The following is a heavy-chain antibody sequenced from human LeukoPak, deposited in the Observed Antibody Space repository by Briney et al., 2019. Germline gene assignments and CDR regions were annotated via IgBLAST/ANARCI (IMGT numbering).Heavy chain of an antibody. D-gene: IGHD3-9*01. CDR3: ARDNDWAFHY. V-gene: IGHV3-48*02. CDR2: INHNGEMI. Sequence: GGSLRLSCAASGFTFSNYVMSWVRQAPGKGLEWVSYINHNGEMIFYPDFVKGRFAISRDNAKNSLYLQMNSLRDEDTAVYYCARDNDWAFHYWGQGTLVTVSS. J-gene: IGHJ4*02. CDR1: GFTFSNYV.